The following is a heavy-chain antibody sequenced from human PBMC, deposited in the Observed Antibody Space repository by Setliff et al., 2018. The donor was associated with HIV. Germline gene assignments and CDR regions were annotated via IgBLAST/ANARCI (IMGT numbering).Heavy chain of an antibody. CDR1: SYSISSGYY. J-gene: IGHJ5*02. V-gene: IGHV4-28*03. CDR2: IYTTGST. D-gene: IGHD3-10*01. Sequence: SETLSLTCAVSSYSISSGYYWTWIRQPPGKGLEWIGYIYTTGSTNYNPSLKSRVTMSLDTSRNQFSLKLTSVTAEDTAVYYCARDRHYSGLGSYGPWGPGILVTVSS. CDR3: ARDRHYSGLGSYGP.